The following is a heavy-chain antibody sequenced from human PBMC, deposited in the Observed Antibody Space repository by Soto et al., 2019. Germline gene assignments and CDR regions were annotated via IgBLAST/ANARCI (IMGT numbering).Heavy chain of an antibody. CDR3: ARGYGSARINYKYYGLDV. Sequence: SETLSLTCTVSGGSIRTSGYSWGWIRRPPGKGLEWIATISYSGSTYYNPSLKSRVTMSVDTSKNQFSLKLSSVTAADTAVYNCARGYGSARINYKYYGLDVWGQGTMVTVSS. V-gene: IGHV4-39*01. CDR1: GGSIRTSGYS. J-gene: IGHJ6*02. CDR2: ISYSGST. D-gene: IGHD2-15*01.